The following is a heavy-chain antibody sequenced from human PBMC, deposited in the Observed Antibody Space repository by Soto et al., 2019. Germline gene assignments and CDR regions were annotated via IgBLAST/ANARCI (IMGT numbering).Heavy chain of an antibody. D-gene: IGHD2-15*01. CDR2: INHSGST. CDR1: GGSFSGYY. J-gene: IGHJ4*02. V-gene: IGHV4-34*01. Sequence: SETLSLTCAVYGGSFSGYYWSWIRQPPGKGLEWIGEINHSGSTNYNPSLKSRDTISVDTCKNKFSLKLSSVTAADTAVYYCARGNFVVVVAATRHLGYFDYWGQGTLVTVSS. CDR3: ARGNFVVVVAATRHLGYFDY.